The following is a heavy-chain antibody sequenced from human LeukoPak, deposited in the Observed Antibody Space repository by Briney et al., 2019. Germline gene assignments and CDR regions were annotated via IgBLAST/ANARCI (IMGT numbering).Heavy chain of an antibody. CDR3: ARVSIAARPLPGY. J-gene: IGHJ4*02. CDR2: INPNSGGT. V-gene: IGHV1-2*06. Sequence: ASVKVSCKASGYTFTGYYMHWVRQAPGQGLEWMGRINPNSGGTNYAQKFQGRVTMTRDTSISTAYMELSRLRPDDTAVYYCARVSIAARPLPGYWGQGTLVIVSS. CDR1: GYTFTGYY. D-gene: IGHD6-6*01.